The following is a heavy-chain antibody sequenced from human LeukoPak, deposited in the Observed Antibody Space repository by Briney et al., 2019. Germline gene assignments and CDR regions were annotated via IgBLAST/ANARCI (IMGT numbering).Heavy chain of an antibody. CDR1: GGSIGSYY. D-gene: IGHD1-26*01. J-gene: IGHJ2*01. V-gene: IGHV4-59*01. CDR2: IYYSGGT. Sequence: SETLSLTCTVSGGSIGSYYWSWIRQPPGKGLEWIGYIYYSGGTNYNPSLKSRVTISVDTSKNQFSLELNSVTAADTAVYYCARYRNIVGATFRFFDLWGRGTLVTVSS. CDR3: ARYRNIVGATFRFFDL.